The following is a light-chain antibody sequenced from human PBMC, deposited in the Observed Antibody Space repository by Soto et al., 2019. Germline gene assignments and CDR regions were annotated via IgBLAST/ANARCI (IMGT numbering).Light chain of an antibody. V-gene: IGLV1-51*02. CDR3: GTWDSSLSAV. Sequence: QSVLPQLPSVCGAPGQKVTMSCSGGSSKIGNNYVSGYQQLPGTAPKLLIYENNKGPSGLPDRFSGSKPGTSAPLGITGLQTGGEADYYCGTWDSSLSAVFGGGTKLTVL. J-gene: IGLJ2*01. CDR2: ENN. CDR1: SSKIGNNY.